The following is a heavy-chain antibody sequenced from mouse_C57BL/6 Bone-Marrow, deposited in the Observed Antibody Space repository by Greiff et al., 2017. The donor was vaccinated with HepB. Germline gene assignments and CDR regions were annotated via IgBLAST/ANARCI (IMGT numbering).Heavy chain of an antibody. J-gene: IGHJ1*03. D-gene: IGHD4-1*01. CDR3: ARDKTGTAGYFDV. V-gene: IGHV5-4*01. CDR1: GFTFSSYA. CDR2: ISDGGSYT. Sequence: DVQLQESGGGLVKPGGSLKLSCAASGFTFSSYAMSWVRQTPEKRLEWVATISDGGSYTYYPDNVKGRFTISRDNAKNNLYLQMSHLKSEDTAMYYCARDKTGTAGYFDVWGTGTTVTVSS.